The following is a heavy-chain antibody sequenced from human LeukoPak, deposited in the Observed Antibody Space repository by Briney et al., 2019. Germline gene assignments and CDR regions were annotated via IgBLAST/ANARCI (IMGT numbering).Heavy chain of an antibody. CDR1: GGSISSGDYY. Sequence: PSETLSLTCTVSGGSISSGDYYWSWIRQHPGKGLEWIGYSYYSGITYYNPSLKSRVIISVDTSKNQFSLKLSSVTAADTAVYYCARSAGTNFDYWGQGTLVTVSS. V-gene: IGHV4-31*03. J-gene: IGHJ4*02. CDR2: SYYSGIT. CDR3: ARSAGTNFDY. D-gene: IGHD6-19*01.